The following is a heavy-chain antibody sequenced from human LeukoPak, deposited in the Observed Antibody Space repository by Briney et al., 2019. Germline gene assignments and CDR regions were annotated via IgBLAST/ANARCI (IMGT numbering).Heavy chain of an antibody. Sequence: SVKVSCKASGGTFISYAISWVRQAPGQGLEGMGRIIPIFGTANYAQKFQGRVTITTDESTSTAYMELSSLRSEDTAVYYCARSGAAAGPYFDYWGQGTLVTVSS. V-gene: IGHV1-69*05. CDR2: IIPIFGTA. D-gene: IGHD6-13*01. CDR1: GGTFISYA. J-gene: IGHJ4*02. CDR3: ARSGAAAGPYFDY.